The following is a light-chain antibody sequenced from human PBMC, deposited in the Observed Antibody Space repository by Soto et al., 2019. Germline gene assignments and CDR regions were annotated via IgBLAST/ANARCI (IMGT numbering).Light chain of an antibody. J-gene: IGKJ4*01. V-gene: IGKV1-12*01. CDR1: QDISSR. Sequence: DIQMTQSPSSVSASVGDRVTITCRASQDISSRLAWYQHHPGKAPKLLIYAASSLQSGVPSRFSGSGSGTDFTLTISSLQPEDFATYYCQPANSFPLTFGGGTKVDIK. CDR3: QPANSFPLT. CDR2: AAS.